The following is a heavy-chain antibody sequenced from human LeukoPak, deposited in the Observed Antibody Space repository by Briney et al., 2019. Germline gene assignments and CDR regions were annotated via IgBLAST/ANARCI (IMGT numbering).Heavy chain of an antibody. CDR3: ARDLWNDGDAVFDY. V-gene: IGHV3-7*01. CDR2: IKQDGSEK. D-gene: IGHD1-1*01. Sequence: GGSVRLSCAASGFTFSSYWMSWVRQAPGKGLEWVANIKQDGSEKYYVDSVKGRFTISRDNAKNSLYLQMNSLRAEDTAVYYCARDLWNDGDAVFDYWGQGTLVTVSS. J-gene: IGHJ4*02. CDR1: GFTFSSYW.